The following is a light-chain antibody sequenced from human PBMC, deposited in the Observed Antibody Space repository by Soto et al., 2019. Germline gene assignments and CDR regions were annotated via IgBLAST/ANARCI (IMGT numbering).Light chain of an antibody. CDR2: DVS. J-gene: IGKJ4*01. CDR3: QQYNNWPLT. Sequence: EIVMTQSPATLSVSPGERATLSCRASQIVSRNLAWYQQKPDQAPRLLIYDVSTRATGISARFSGNGSGTEFTLTISSLQSEDFAVYYCQQYNNWPLTFGGGTKVEIK. CDR1: QIVSRN. V-gene: IGKV3-15*01.